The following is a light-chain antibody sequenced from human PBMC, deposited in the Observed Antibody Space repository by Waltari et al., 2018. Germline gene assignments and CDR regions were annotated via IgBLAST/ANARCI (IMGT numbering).Light chain of an antibody. CDR1: RSNLGAGYD. Sequence: QSVLTQPPSMSGAPGQTVTISCTGTRSNLGAGYDVHWYQQLPGTAPTLPIYGNNNRPAGVPDRFSASKSDISASLAITGLQAEDEADYYCQSYDRNLVVFGGGTKLTVL. CDR3: QSYDRNLVV. J-gene: IGLJ2*01. CDR2: GNN. V-gene: IGLV1-40*01.